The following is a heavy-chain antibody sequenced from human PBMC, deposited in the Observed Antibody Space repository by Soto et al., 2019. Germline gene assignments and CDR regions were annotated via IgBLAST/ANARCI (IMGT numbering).Heavy chain of an antibody. D-gene: IGHD3-22*01. CDR2: IIPIFGTA. V-gene: IGHV1-69*13. Sequence: SVKVSCKASGGTFSSYAISWVRQAPGQGLEWMGGIIPIFGTANYAQKFQGRVTITADESTSTAYMELSSLRSEDTAVYYCARGESSGYYNAFDIWGQGTMVTVSS. CDR3: ARGESSGYYNAFDI. J-gene: IGHJ3*02. CDR1: GGTFSSYA.